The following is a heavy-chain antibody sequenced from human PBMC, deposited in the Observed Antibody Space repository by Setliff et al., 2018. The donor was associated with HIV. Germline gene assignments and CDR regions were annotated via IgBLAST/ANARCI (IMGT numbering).Heavy chain of an antibody. CDR3: ARGDGTKYYYYYMDV. CDR1: GGSISSYY. V-gene: IGHV4-59*01. Sequence: SETLSLTCTVSGGSISSYYWSWVRQPPGKGLEWIGYIYYSGSTNYNPSLKSRVTIAVATSKNQFSLKLSSVTAEDTAVYYCARGDGTKYYYYYMDVWGKGTTVTVSS. D-gene: IGHD1-7*01. J-gene: IGHJ6*03. CDR2: IYYSGST.